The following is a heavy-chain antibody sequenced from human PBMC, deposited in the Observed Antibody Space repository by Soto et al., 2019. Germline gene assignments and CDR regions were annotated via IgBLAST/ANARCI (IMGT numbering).Heavy chain of an antibody. V-gene: IGHV2-5*02. D-gene: IGHD2-15*01. J-gene: IGHJ4*02. CDR3: AHRRGISYYYFDY. Sequence: QITLKESGPTLVHPTQNLTLTCTFSGFSLSTSGVSVGWIRQPPGKALEWLALIYWDDDKRYSPSLKSRLTITKDTSKNQVVLTVTNMDPVDTATYYCAHRRGISYYYFDYWGPGTLVTVSS. CDR2: IYWDDDK. CDR1: GFSLSTSGVS.